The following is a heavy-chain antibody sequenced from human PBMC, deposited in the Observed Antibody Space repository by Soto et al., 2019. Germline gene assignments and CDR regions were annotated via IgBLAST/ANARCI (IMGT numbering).Heavy chain of an antibody. CDR2: INPNSGGT. CDR1: GYTFTGYY. J-gene: IGHJ5*02. Sequence: QVQLVQSGAEVKKPGASVKVSCKASGYTFTGYYMHWVRQAPGQGLEWMGWINPNSGGTNYVQKFQGRVTMTRDTSISTAYMELSRLRSDDTAVYYCARPPAAGTDWFDPWGQGTLVTVSS. CDR3: ARPPAAGTDWFDP. D-gene: IGHD6-13*01. V-gene: IGHV1-2*02.